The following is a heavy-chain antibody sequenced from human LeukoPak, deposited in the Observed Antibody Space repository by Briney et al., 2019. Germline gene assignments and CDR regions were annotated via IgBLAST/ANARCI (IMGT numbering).Heavy chain of an antibody. CDR2: ISNSSGYI. CDR1: RFTFSTYS. V-gene: IGHV3-21*01. Sequence: GGSLRLSCAASRFTFSTYSMNWVRQAPGKGLEWVSAISNSSGYIYYADSVKGRFTISRDNAKNSLYLQMNSLRAEDTAVYYCARDKFHSSGFPNAFDIWGQGTMVTVSS. J-gene: IGHJ3*02. D-gene: IGHD6-25*01. CDR3: ARDKFHSSGFPNAFDI.